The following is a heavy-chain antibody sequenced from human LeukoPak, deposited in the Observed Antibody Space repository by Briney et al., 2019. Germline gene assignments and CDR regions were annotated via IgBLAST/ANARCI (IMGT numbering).Heavy chain of an antibody. CDR2: ISYDGSNK. Sequence: GRSLRLSCAASGFTFSSYGMHWVRQAPGKGLEWVAVISYDGSNKYYADSVKGRFTISRDNSKNTLYLQMNSLRAEDTAVYYCAKEATVTEGREKYYYGMDVWGKGTTVTVS. J-gene: IGHJ6*04. CDR1: GFTFSSYG. D-gene: IGHD4-17*01. CDR3: AKEATVTEGREKYYYGMDV. V-gene: IGHV3-30*18.